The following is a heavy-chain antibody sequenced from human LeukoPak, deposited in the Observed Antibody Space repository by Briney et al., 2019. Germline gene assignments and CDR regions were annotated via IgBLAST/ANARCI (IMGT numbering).Heavy chain of an antibody. D-gene: IGHD6-13*01. CDR3: AKSSSWYSHDAFDI. Sequence: GRSLRLSCAASEFTFDDYAMHWVRQAQGKGLEWVSGISWNSGSIGYADSVKGRFTISRDNAKNSLYLQMNSLRAEDMALYYCAKSSSWYSHDAFDIWGQGTMVTVSS. CDR2: ISWNSGSI. CDR1: EFTFDDYA. J-gene: IGHJ3*02. V-gene: IGHV3-9*03.